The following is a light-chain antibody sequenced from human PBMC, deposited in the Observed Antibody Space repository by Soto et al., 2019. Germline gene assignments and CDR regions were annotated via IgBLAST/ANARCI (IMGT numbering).Light chain of an antibody. V-gene: IGKV3-20*01. CDR1: QSVSSSY. CDR3: QLYGSSPLYT. Sequence: EIVLTQSPGTLSLSPGERATLSCRASQSVSSSYLAWYQQKPGQATRLLIYGASSRATGIPDRFSGSGSGTDFTHTISRLEPGDFAVYCCQLYGSSPLYTFGGGTKLEIK. CDR2: GAS. J-gene: IGKJ2*01.